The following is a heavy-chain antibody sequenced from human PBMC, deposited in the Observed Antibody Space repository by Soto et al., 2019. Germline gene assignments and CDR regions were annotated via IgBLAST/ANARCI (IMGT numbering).Heavy chain of an antibody. CDR1: GFTFSSYS. CDR2: ISSSSSYI. CDR3: ARDQPGYSYGYGLGY. J-gene: IGHJ4*02. D-gene: IGHD5-18*01. Sequence: PGGSLRLSCAASGFTFSSYSMNWVRQAPGKGLEWVSSISSSSSYIYYADSVKGRFTISRDNAKNSLCLQMNSLRAEDTAVYYCARDQPGYSYGYGLGYWGQGTLVTVSS. V-gene: IGHV3-21*01.